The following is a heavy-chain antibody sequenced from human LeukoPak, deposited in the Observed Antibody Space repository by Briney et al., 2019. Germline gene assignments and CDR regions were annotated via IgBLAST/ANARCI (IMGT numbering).Heavy chain of an antibody. J-gene: IGHJ6*04. V-gene: IGHV3-48*04. CDR2: ISSGGSSI. D-gene: IGHD3-10*02. CDR3: AELGITMIGGV. Sequence: GGSLRLSCAASGFTFSSYSMNWVRQAPGKGLEWVSYISSGGSSIYYADSVKGRFTISRDNAKNSLYLQMNSLRAEDTAVYYCAELGITMIGGVWGKGTTVTISS. CDR1: GFTFSSYS.